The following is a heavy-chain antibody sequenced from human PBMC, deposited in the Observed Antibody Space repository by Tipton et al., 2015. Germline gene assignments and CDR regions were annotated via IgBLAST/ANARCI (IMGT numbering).Heavy chain of an antibody. Sequence: SLRLSCTASGFPFTSYDIHWVRQAPGKGLEWVSSISHSGTYKYYADSVKGRFTISRDNAENSLYLQMNSVRVDDTAVYYCARDGYNSNYFDYWGQGTLVTVSS. D-gene: IGHD5-24*01. J-gene: IGHJ4*02. V-gene: IGHV3-21*01. CDR1: GFPFTSYD. CDR2: ISHSGTYK. CDR3: ARDGYNSNYFDY.